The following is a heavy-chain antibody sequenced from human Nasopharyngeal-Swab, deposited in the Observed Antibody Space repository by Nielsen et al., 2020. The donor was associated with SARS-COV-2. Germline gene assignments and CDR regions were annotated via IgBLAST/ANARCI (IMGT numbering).Heavy chain of an antibody. CDR1: GFTFDDYA. CDR3: AKDDSSGYTYYFDY. CDR2: ISGDGGST. V-gene: IGHV3-43*02. Sequence: GESLKISCAASGFTFDDYAMHWVRQAPGKGLEWVSLISGDGGSTCYADSVKGRFTISRDNSKNSLYLQMNSLRTEDTALYYCAKDDSSGYTYYFDYWGQGTLVTVSS. J-gene: IGHJ4*02. D-gene: IGHD3-22*01.